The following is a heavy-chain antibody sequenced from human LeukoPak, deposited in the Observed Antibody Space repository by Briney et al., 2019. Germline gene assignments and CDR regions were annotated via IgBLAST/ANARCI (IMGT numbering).Heavy chain of an antibody. Sequence: NPSQTLSLTCTVSGDSISSGDYYWSWIRQPAGKGLEWIGRISSSGSTNYNPSLKSRVTISVDTSKNQFSLKLSSVTAADTAVYFCARGPYSYGSSGAFDIWGQGTMVTVSS. V-gene: IGHV4-61*02. CDR1: GDSISSGDYY. J-gene: IGHJ3*02. D-gene: IGHD3-22*01. CDR3: ARGPYSYGSSGAFDI. CDR2: ISSSGST.